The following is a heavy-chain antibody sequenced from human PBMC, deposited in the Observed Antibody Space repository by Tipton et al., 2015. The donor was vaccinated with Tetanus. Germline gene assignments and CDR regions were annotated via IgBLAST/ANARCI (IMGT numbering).Heavy chain of an antibody. J-gene: IGHJ4*02. D-gene: IGHD2-2*01. CDR3: AEGRRFCSSNSCHEYYFDS. V-gene: IGHV4-39*02. CDR1: GGSISNSEYY. CDR2: VFDSGTS. Sequence: TPSLTCSLSGGSISNSEYYWAWIRQPPGKGLEWIGSVFDSGTSYYNPSLKSRVTISVDTSKTLFSRRLSSVTAAETAVYYCAEGRRFCSSNSCHEYYFDSWGRGTLVTVSS.